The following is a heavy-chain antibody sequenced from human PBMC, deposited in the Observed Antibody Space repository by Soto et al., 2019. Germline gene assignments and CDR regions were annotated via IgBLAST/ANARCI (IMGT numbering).Heavy chain of an antibody. V-gene: IGHV4-59*01. CDR2: IYYTGST. D-gene: IGHD3-3*01. J-gene: IGHJ6*02. CDR1: GGSISSYY. Sequence: ETLSLTCTVSGGSISSYYWSWIRQPPGKGLEWIGYIYYTGSTNYNPSLKSRVTMSVDTSKNQFSLKLSSVTAADTAVYYCARDGGFYYGMDVWGQGTTVTVS. CDR3: ARDGGFYYGMDV.